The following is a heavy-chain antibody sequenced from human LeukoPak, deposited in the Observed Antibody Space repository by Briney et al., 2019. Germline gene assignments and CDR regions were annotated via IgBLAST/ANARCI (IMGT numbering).Heavy chain of an antibody. V-gene: IGHV3-15*01. J-gene: IGHJ3*02. CDR2: IKSKTDGGTT. CDR3: ARDSSEYCSGGSCYLLTFDI. Sequence: GGSLRLSCAASGFTFSNAWMSWVRQAPGKGLEWVGRIKSKTDGGTTDYAAPVKGRFTISRDDSKNTLYLQMNSLKTEDTAVYYCARDSSEYCSGGSCYLLTFDIWGQGTMVTVSS. D-gene: IGHD2-15*01. CDR1: GFTFSNAW.